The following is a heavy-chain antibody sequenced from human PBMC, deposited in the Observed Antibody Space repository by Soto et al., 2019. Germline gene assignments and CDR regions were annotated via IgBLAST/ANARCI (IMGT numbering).Heavy chain of an antibody. CDR1: GYTFTSYG. CDR2: ISAYNGNT. CDR3: ARDSPPGAGIAVAEYYFDY. D-gene: IGHD6-19*01. Sequence: QVQLVQSGAEVKKPGASVKVSCKASGYTFTSYGISWVRQAPGQGLEWMGWISAYNGNTNYAQKLQGRVTMTTDTAPSPAYRELRSRRYDDTAVYYCARDSPPGAGIAVAEYYFDYWGQGTLVTVSS. J-gene: IGHJ4*02. V-gene: IGHV1-18*01.